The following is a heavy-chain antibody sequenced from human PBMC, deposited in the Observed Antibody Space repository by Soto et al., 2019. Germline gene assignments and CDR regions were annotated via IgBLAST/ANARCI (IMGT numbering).Heavy chain of an antibody. D-gene: IGHD3-10*01. V-gene: IGHV4-31*03. CDR3: ARWWPDYYGYDDWYFDL. Sequence: QVQLQESGPGLVKPSQTLSLTCTVSGGSISSGGYYWSWIRQHPGKGLEWIGYIYYSGSTYYNPSLKSRVTISVDTSKNQFSLKLSSVTAADTAVYYCARWWPDYYGYDDWYFDLWGRGTLVTVSS. CDR1: GGSISSGGYY. CDR2: IYYSGST. J-gene: IGHJ2*01.